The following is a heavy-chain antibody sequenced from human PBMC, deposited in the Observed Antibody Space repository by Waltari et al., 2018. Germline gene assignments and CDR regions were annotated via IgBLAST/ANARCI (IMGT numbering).Heavy chain of an antibody. D-gene: IGHD6-6*01. Sequence: QVQLVQSGAEVKKPGSSVKVSCKASGGTFSSYAISWVRQAPGQGLEWMGGMNPNSGNTGYAQKFQGRVTMTRNTSISTAYMELSSLRSEDTAVYYCARNQDIEYSSSFGYWGQGTLVTVSS. CDR3: ARNQDIEYSSSFGY. CDR2: MNPNSGNT. CDR1: GGTFSSYA. V-gene: IGHV1-8*02. J-gene: IGHJ4*02.